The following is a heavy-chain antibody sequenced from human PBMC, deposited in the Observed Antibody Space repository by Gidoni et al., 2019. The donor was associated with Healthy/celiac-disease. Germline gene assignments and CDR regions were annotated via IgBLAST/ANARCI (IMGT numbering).Heavy chain of an antibody. CDR2: IYSRVST. V-gene: IGHV4-39*01. CDR1: GGSIRSRSYY. J-gene: IGHJ5*02. D-gene: IGHD1-7*01. Sequence: QLQLQESGPGLVKPSETLSLTCTVSGGSIRSRSYYWGWLRQPPGKWLEWSGSIYSRVSTYDNPSLKSRVTISVDTSKNQFSLKLSSVTAADTAVYYCARHVKDLELNICFDPWGQGTLVTVSS. CDR3: ARHVKDLELNICFDP.